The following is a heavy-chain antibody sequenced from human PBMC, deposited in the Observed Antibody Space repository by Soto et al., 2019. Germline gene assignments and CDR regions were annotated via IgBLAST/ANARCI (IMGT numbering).Heavy chain of an antibody. V-gene: IGHV5-51*01. CDR3: ASTAVAGNYYYGMDV. CDR1: GYSFTSYW. D-gene: IGHD6-19*01. CDR2: IYPGDSDT. J-gene: IGHJ6*02. Sequence: PGESLKISCKGSGYSFTSYWIGWVRQMPGKGLEWMGIIYPGDSDTRYSPSFQGQVTISADKSISTAYLQWSSLKASDTAMYYCASTAVAGNYYYGMDVWGQGTTVTVSS.